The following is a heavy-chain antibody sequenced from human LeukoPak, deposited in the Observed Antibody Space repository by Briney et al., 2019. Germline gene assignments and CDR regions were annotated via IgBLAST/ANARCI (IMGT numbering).Heavy chain of an antibody. CDR1: GFTFSSYG. Sequence: PGRSLRPSCAASGFTFSSYGMHWVRQAPGKGLEWVAVISYDGSNKYYADSVKGRFTISRDNSKNTLYLQMNSLRAEDTAVYYCAKERGGTVVPAVLDYWGQGTLVTVSS. J-gene: IGHJ4*02. D-gene: IGHD2-2*01. CDR2: ISYDGSNK. CDR3: AKERGGTVVPAVLDY. V-gene: IGHV3-30*18.